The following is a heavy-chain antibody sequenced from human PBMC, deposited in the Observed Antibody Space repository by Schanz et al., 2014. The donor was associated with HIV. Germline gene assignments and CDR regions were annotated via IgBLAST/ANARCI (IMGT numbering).Heavy chain of an antibody. J-gene: IGHJ6*02. Sequence: EVQLVESGGGLVQPGRSLRLSCAASGFTFDDYAMHWVRQAPGKGLEWVSGISWNSGSIGYADSVKGRFTISRDNAKNSLYLQMNSLRSEDTALYYCAKDNGWPLASYYGMDARGQGTTVTVSS. V-gene: IGHV3-9*01. D-gene: IGHD6-19*01. CDR2: ISWNSGSI. CDR3: AKDNGWPLASYYGMDA. CDR1: GFTFDDYA.